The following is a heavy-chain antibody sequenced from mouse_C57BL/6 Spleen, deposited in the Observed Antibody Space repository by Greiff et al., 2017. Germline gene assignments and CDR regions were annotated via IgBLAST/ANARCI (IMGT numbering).Heavy chain of an antibody. V-gene: IGHV3-6*01. Sequence: EVQLQESGPGLVKPSQSLSLTCSVTGYSITSGYYWNWIRQFPGNKLEWMGYISYDGSNNYNPSLKNRISITRDTSKNQFFLKLNSVTTEDTATYYCARDGTVYFGDWGQGTTLTVSS. CDR2: ISYDGSN. CDR1: GYSITSGYY. J-gene: IGHJ2*01. D-gene: IGHD3-1*01. CDR3: ARDGTVYFGD.